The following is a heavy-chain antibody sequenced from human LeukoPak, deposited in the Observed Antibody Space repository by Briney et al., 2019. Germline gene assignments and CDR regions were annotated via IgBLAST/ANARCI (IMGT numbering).Heavy chain of an antibody. V-gene: IGHV3-21*01. CDR2: LSSSSSYI. D-gene: IGHD3-10*01. CDR3: ARDLLWFGELQH. CDR1: GFTFSSST. Sequence: GGSLRLSCAASGFTFSSSTMNWVRQAPGKGLEWVASLSSSSSYIYYADSVKGRFTISRDNAKNSLYLQMNSLRAEDTAVYYCARDLLWFGELQHWGQGTLVTVSS. J-gene: IGHJ1*01.